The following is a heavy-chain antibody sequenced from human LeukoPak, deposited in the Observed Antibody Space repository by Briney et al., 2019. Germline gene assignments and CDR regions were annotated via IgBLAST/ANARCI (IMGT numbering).Heavy chain of an antibody. V-gene: IGHV3-48*01. CDR3: ARDHRAIAVAGTGIYYYYGMDV. D-gene: IGHD6-19*01. Sequence: GGSLRLSCAASVFTFSSYSMNWVRQAPGNGREWVSYISSSSSTIYYADSVKGRFTISRDNAKNSLYLQMNSLRAEDTAVYYCARDHRAIAVAGTGIYYYYGMDVWGQGTTVTVSS. CDR1: VFTFSSYS. J-gene: IGHJ6*02. CDR2: ISSSSSTI.